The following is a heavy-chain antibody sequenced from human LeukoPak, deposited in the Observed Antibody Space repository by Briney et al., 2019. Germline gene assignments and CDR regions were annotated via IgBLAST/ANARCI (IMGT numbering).Heavy chain of an antibody. V-gene: IGHV1-18*01. Sequence: ASVKVSCKASGGTFSSYAISWVRQAPGQGLEWMGWISAYNGNTNYAQKLQGRVTMTTDTSTTTAYMELRSLRSDDTAVYYCARGRTSYDRSGYYYWGQGTLVTVSS. D-gene: IGHD3-22*01. CDR2: ISAYNGNT. CDR3: ARGRTSYDRSGYYY. J-gene: IGHJ4*02. CDR1: GGTFSSYA.